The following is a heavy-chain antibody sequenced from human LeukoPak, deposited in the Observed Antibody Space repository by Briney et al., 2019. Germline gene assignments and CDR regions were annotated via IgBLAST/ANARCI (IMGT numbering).Heavy chain of an antibody. CDR1: GGSFSGYY. CDR3: ARQYGSGSYGYYFDY. V-gene: IGHV4-59*08. Sequence: SETLSLTCAVYGGSFSGYYWSWIRQPPGKGLEWIGYIYYSGSTNYNPSLKSRVTISVDTSKNQFSLKLSSVTAADTAAYYCARQYGSGSYGYYFDYWGQGTLVTVSS. D-gene: IGHD3-10*01. CDR2: IYYSGST. J-gene: IGHJ4*02.